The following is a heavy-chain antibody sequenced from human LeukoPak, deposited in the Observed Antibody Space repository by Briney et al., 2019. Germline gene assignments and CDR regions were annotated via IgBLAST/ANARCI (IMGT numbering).Heavy chain of an antibody. CDR2: VYHSGNT. CDR1: GGSISTNY. J-gene: IGHJ4*02. Sequence: SETLSLTCTVSGGSISTNYWSWIRQSPGKGLEWIGHVYHSGNTNYNPSLKSRVTILIDTSKNQFSLELTSVIAADTAVYYCASQGHRGFDSWGQGTLVTVSS. D-gene: IGHD1-14*01. CDR3: ASQGHRGFDS. V-gene: IGHV4-59*01.